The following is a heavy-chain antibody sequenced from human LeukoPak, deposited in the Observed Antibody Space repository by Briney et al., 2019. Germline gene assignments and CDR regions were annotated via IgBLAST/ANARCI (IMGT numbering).Heavy chain of an antibody. D-gene: IGHD4-23*01. V-gene: IGHV4-30-4*07. CDR3: ARADGGNWFDP. CDR2: IYYSGST. CDR1: GGSISSGGYS. Sequence: ASETLSLTCAVSGGSISSGGYSWSWIRQPPGKGLEWIGYIYYSGSTYYNPSLKSRVTISVDTSKNQFSLKLSSVTAADTAVYYCARADGGNWFDPWGQGTLVTVSS. J-gene: IGHJ5*02.